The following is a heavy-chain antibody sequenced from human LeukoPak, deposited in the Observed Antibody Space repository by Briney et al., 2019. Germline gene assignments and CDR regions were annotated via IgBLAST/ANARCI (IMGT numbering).Heavy chain of an antibody. CDR2: IYTSGST. CDR1: GGSISSYY. J-gene: IGHJ5*02. CDR3: ARATSIKYDFWSGYYGVWFDP. Sequence: SETLSLTCTVSGGSISSYYWSWIRQPAGKGLEWIGRIYTSGSTNYNPSLKSRVTISVDTSKNQFSLKLSSVTAADTAVYYCARATSIKYDFWSGYYGVWFDPWGQGTLVTVSS. D-gene: IGHD3-3*01. V-gene: IGHV4-4*07.